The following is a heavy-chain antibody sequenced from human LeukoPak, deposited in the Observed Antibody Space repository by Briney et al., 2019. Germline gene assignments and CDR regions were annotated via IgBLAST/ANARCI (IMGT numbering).Heavy chain of an antibody. J-gene: IGHJ4*02. CDR3: ASGYYDFWSGSPVYY. CDR2: ISSSSSYI. V-gene: IGHV3-21*01. D-gene: IGHD3-3*01. Sequence: PGGSLRLSCAASGFTFSKYWMTWVRQAPGKGLEWVSSISSSSSYIYYADSVKGRFTISRDNAKNSLYLQMNSLRAEDTAVYYCASGYYDFWSGSPVYYWGQGTLVTVSS. CDR1: GFTFSKYW.